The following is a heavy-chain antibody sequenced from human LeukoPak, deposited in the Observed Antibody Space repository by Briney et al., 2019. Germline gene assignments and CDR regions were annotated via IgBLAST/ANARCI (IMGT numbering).Heavy chain of an antibody. CDR1: GGSISSSSDY. CDR2: IYYSENT. CDR3: ARRTYSAAYWKHFDY. J-gene: IGHJ4*02. Sequence: PSGTLSLTCAVSGGSISSSSDYWGWIRQAPGKGLEWIGSIYYSENTYYNSSLKSRVTISVDTSKNQFSLKLNSVTAADTAVYFCARRTYSAAYWKHFDYWGQGTLVTVSS. V-gene: IGHV4-39*01. D-gene: IGHD1-1*01.